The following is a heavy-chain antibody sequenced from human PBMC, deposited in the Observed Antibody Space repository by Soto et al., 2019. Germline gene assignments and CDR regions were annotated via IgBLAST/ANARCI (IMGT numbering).Heavy chain of an antibody. CDR2: IYPGDSDT. V-gene: IGHV5-51*01. D-gene: IGHD3-3*01. J-gene: IGHJ4*02. Sequence: WIRQPPGKGLEWMGIIYPGDSDTRYSPSFQGQVTISADKSISTAYLQWSSLKASDTAMYYCARMFPTPSGQIDYWGQGTLVTVSS. CDR3: ARMFPTPSGQIDY.